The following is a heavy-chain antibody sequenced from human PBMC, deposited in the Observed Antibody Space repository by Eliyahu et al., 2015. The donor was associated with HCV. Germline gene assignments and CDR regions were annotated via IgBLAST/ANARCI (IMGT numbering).Heavy chain of an antibody. D-gene: IGHD3-3*01. CDR1: GGSFSGYY. Sequence: QVQLQQWGAGLLKPSETLSLTCAVYGGSFSGYYWSWIRQPPGKGLEWXXEIXXXGSTXNNPSLKSRVTTSVDTSKXQFSLKLSSVTAADTAVYYCARGQDFTIFGVVIRAHFDYWGQGTLVTVSS. CDR2: IXXXGST. J-gene: IGHJ4*02. V-gene: IGHV4-34*01. CDR3: ARGQDFTIFGVVIRAHFDY.